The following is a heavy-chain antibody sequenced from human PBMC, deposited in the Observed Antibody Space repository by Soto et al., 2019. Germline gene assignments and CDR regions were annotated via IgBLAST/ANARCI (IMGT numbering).Heavy chain of an antibody. CDR2: INAGNGNT. D-gene: IGHD5-12*01. CDR1: GYTFTSYA. Sequence: ASVKVSCKASGYTFTSYAMHWVRQAPGQRLEWMGWINAGNGNTKYSQKFQGRVTITRDTSASTAYMELSSLRSEDTAVYYCATSDSGYDYHYYYGIDVWGQGTTVTVSS. V-gene: IGHV1-3*01. J-gene: IGHJ6*02. CDR3: ATSDSGYDYHYYYGIDV.